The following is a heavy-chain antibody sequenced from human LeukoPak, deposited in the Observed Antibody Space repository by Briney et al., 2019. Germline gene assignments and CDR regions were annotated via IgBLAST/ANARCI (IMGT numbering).Heavy chain of an antibody. CDR3: ARGYYDILTGENYYYYYMDV. D-gene: IGHD3-9*01. CDR1: GGSIGTSY. V-gene: IGHV4-59*01. Sequence: SETLSLTCTVSGGSIGTSYWSWIRQPPGKGLEWIGYVSYSGNTNYNPSLKSRVTISVDTSKNQFSLKLSSVTAADTAVYYCARGYYDILTGENYYYYYMDVWGKGTTVTVSS. J-gene: IGHJ6*03. CDR2: VSYSGNT.